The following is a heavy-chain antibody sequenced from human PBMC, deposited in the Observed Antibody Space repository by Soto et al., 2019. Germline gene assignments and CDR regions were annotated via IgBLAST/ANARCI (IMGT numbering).Heavy chain of an antibody. CDR3: SADEAVHGSGEFDY. CDR1: GFTFNSAW. V-gene: IGHV3-15*01. J-gene: IGHJ4*02. CDR2: SRSKTSGETT. D-gene: IGHD3-10*01. Sequence: EVLLVESGGGLVEPGGSLSLSCAASGFTFNSAWMSWFRQAPGKGLEWICLSRSKTSGETTDYAAPVKGRSTIARDDSKITVYLQINSLQTEDTAMYFCSADEAVHGSGEFDYRGQGTLITVPT.